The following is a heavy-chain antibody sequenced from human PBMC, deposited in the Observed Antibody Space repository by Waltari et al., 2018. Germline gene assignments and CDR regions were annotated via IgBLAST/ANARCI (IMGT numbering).Heavy chain of an antibody. CDR1: GYSFTSYS. Sequence: EVQLVQSGAEVKKPGESLKISCKGSGYSFTSYSTGWVRPMPGKGLEWMGITYPGDSDTRYSPSFQGQVTSSADKSISTAYLQWSSLKASDTAMYYCARCIWCYGDYGVGPFDYWGQGTLVTVSS. J-gene: IGHJ4*02. V-gene: IGHV5-51*01. CDR2: TYPGDSDT. CDR3: ARCIWCYGDYGVGPFDY. D-gene: IGHD4-17*01.